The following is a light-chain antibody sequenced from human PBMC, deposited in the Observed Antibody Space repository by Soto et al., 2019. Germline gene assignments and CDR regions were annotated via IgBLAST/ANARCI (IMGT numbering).Light chain of an antibody. CDR2: RNN. CDR3: AAWDDSLSGVV. J-gene: IGLJ2*01. Sequence: QSVLTQPPSASGTPGQRVTISCSGSSSNIGNNYVHWYQQLPGTAPKLLIYRNNQRPSGVPERVSGSKSGTSASLAISGLRSEDEADYYCAAWDDSLSGVVFGGGTKLTVL. CDR1: SSNIGNNY. V-gene: IGLV1-47*01.